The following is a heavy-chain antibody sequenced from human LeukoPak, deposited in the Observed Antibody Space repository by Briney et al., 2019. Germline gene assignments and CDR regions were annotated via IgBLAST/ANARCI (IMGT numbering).Heavy chain of an antibody. CDR2: IFYSEST. Sequence: SETLSLTCTVSGDSISNYYWSWIRQPPGKRLEWIGYIFYSESTNYNPSLKSRVTISADTSKNQFSLKLNSVTAADTAVYYCARSGGHGTDYWGQGTLVTVSS. J-gene: IGHJ4*02. CDR1: GDSISNYY. D-gene: IGHD3-16*01. CDR3: ARSGGHGTDY. V-gene: IGHV4-59*01.